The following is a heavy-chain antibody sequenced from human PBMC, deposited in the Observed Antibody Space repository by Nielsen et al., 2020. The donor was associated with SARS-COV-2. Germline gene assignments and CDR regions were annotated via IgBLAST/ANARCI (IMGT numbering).Heavy chain of an antibody. CDR3: ARDRGYSCMDV. D-gene: IGHD2-15*01. V-gene: IGHV4-34*01. Sequence: SETLSLTCAVYGGSFSGYYWSWIRQPPGKGLEWIGEINHSGSTNYNPSLKSRVTISVDTSKNQFSLKLSSVTAADTAVYYCARDRGYSCMDVWGQGTTVTVSS. CDR1: GGSFSGYY. J-gene: IGHJ6*02. CDR2: INHSGST.